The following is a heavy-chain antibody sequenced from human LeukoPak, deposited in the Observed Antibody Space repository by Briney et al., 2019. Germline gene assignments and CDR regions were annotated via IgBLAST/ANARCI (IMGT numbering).Heavy chain of an antibody. V-gene: IGHV4-38-2*02. Sequence: TSETLSLTCTVSGYSISSGYYWGWIRQPPGKGLEWIGSIYHSGSTYYNPSLKSRVTISVDTSKNQFSLKLSSVTAADTAVYYCARVWTWESIAARGGTPPTDYFDYWGQGTLVTVSS. CDR2: IYHSGST. CDR3: ARVWTWESIAARGGTPPTDYFDY. D-gene: IGHD6-6*01. CDR1: GYSISSGYY. J-gene: IGHJ4*02.